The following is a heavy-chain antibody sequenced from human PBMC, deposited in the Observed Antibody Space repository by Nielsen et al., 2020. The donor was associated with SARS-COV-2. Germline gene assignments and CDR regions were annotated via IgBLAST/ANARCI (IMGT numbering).Heavy chain of an antibody. CDR2: MYTSGST. V-gene: IGHV4-4*07. CDR3: AREGELLWFGERLNPLYGMDV. CDR1: GGSISSYY. D-gene: IGHD3-10*01. J-gene: IGHJ6*02. Sequence: SETLSLTCIVSGGSISSYYWSWIRQPAGKGLEWIGRMYTSGSTNYNPSLKSRVTMSVDTSKNQFSLKLSSVTAADTAVYYCAREGELLWFGERLNPLYGMDVWGQGTTVTVSS.